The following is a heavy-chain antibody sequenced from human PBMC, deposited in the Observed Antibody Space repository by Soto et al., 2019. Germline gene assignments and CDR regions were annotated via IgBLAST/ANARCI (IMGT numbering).Heavy chain of an antibody. Sequence: VYLVQSGAEVKKPGSSVKVSCKALRGTFTNYAFSWVRQAPGQGLEWMGGIMPFFGSGNYAQKFQGRINITADESTSSVYLELTSLRSEDTAVYYCERDRAGYYSHFVYWGQGTLVTVSS. CDR1: RGTFTNYA. D-gene: IGHD3-22*01. CDR2: IMPFFGSG. CDR3: ERDRAGYYSHFVY. J-gene: IGHJ4*02. V-gene: IGHV1-69*01.